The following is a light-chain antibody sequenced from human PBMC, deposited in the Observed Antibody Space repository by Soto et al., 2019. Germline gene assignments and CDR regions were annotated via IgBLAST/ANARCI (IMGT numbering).Light chain of an antibody. CDR1: QSISSN. Sequence: EIVMTQSPATLSVSPGERATLSCRASQSISSNLAWYQQKPGQAPRLLIYGASTRATGIPAKFSGSGSGTEFTLTISSLQSEDVAVYYCQQYNKWPPVTFGGGTKVEIK. V-gene: IGKV3-15*01. J-gene: IGKJ4*01. CDR3: QQYNKWPPVT. CDR2: GAS.